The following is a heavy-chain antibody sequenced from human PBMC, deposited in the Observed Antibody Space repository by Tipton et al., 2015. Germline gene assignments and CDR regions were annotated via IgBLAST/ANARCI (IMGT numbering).Heavy chain of an antibody. CDR3: ARDAWAGDSRGFYYIY. D-gene: IGHD3-22*01. J-gene: IGHJ4*02. CDR2: ISQRDGT. V-gene: IGHV4-59*01. Sequence: TLSLTCTVSDGSISDDYWNWIRQTPGKGLEWIGYISQRDGTNYNPSLKSRVTISTDTSKNQFFLNLTSVTAADTAVYFCARDAWAGDSRGFYYIYWGQGTLVRVSS. CDR1: DGSISDDY.